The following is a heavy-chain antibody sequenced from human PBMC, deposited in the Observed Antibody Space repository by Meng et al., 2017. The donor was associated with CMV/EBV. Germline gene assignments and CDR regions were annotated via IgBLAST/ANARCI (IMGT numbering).Heavy chain of an antibody. Sequence: GESLKISCAASGFTFSSYSMNWVRQAPGKGLEWVSSISSSSSYIYYADSVKGRFTISRDNAKNSLYLQMNSLRAEDTAVYYCARAPGSYYDYWGQGTLVPSPQ. CDR3: ARAPGSYYDY. CDR2: ISSSSSYI. J-gene: IGHJ4*02. D-gene: IGHD1-26*01. CDR1: GFTFSSYS. V-gene: IGHV3-21*01.